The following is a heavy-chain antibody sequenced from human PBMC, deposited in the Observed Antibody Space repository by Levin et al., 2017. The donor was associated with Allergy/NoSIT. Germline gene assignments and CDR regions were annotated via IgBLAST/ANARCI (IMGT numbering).Heavy chain of an antibody. Sequence: SQTLSLTCAVYGGSFSGYYWSWIRQPPGKGLEWIGEINHSGSTNYNPSLKSRVTISVDTSKNQFSLKLSSVTAADTAVYYCARGRTFGAGRGGEAHYGMDVWGQGTTVTVSS. CDR1: GGSFSGYY. CDR3: ARGRTFGAGRGGEAHYGMDV. V-gene: IGHV4-34*01. D-gene: IGHD3-16*01. CDR2: INHSGST. J-gene: IGHJ6*02.